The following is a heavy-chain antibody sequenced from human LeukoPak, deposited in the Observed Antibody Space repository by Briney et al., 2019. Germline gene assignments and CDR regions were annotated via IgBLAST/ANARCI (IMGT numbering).Heavy chain of an antibody. Sequence: GGSLRLSCAASGFTFSSYSMNWVRQAPGKGLEWVSYISSSSSTIYYADSVKGRFTISRDNAKNSLYLQMNGLRAEDTAVYYCARDAAYCGGDCSLYYYYYYMDVWGKGTTVTISS. J-gene: IGHJ6*03. V-gene: IGHV3-48*01. CDR3: ARDAAYCGGDCSLYYYYYYMDV. CDR2: ISSSSSTI. CDR1: GFTFSSYS. D-gene: IGHD2-21*02.